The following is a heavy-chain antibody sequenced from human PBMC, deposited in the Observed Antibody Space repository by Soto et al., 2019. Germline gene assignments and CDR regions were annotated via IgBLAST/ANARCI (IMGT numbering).Heavy chain of an antibody. D-gene: IGHD1-1*01. V-gene: IGHV4-39*02. J-gene: IGHJ4*02. CDR3: ARLGGLTEFSGPWYKLEQ. Sequence: AETLCITCTVAVGSVFISSSVWVGIRQSRGKGLEWLGQIFYTGTTYYNPSLGSRITMSVDSSKSLFSLRLSSVTAADTALYYCARLGGLTEFSGPWYKLEQWGRGILVTVSS. CDR1: VGSVFISSSV. CDR2: IFYTGTT.